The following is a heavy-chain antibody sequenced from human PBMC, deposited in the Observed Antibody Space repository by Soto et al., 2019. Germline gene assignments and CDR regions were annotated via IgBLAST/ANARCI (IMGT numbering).Heavy chain of an antibody. CDR1: GGSISSGGYY. CDR2: IYYSGST. J-gene: IGHJ6*02. CDR3: ARHMGHYYYYGMDV. Sequence: PSETLSLTCTVSGGSISSGGYYWSWIRQHPGKGLEWIGYIYYSGSTYYNPSLKSRVTISVDTSKNQFSLKLSSVTAADTAVYYCARHMGHYYYYGMDVWGQGTTVTVSS. V-gene: IGHV4-31*03. D-gene: IGHD3-16*01.